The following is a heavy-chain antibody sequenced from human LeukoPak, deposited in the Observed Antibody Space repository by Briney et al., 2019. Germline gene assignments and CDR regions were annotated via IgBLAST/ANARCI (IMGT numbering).Heavy chain of an antibody. Sequence: ASVKVSCKASGYTFTTYAIHWVRQAPGQRLEWMGWISAGNGNTRYSQSFQGRVTITRDTSASTAYMELSSLTSEDTAVYYCARDPVIQQLGYLDYWGQGTLVTVSS. CDR1: GYTFTTYA. CDR3: ARDPVIQQLGYLDY. CDR2: ISAGNGNT. V-gene: IGHV1-3*01. J-gene: IGHJ4*02. D-gene: IGHD6-13*01.